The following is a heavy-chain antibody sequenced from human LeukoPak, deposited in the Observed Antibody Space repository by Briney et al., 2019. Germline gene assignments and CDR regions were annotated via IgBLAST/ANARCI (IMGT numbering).Heavy chain of an antibody. J-gene: IGHJ4*02. CDR3: AKDSDHGGSGWYWGYYFDC. V-gene: IGHV3-23*01. CDR1: GFTFSSYA. Sequence: GGSLRLSCAASGFTFSSYARTWVRQAPGKGLEWVSAISGSGASTYYADSVKGRFTISRDNSKNTLYLQMNNLKAEDTAVYYCAKDSDHGGSGWYWGYYFDCWGQGALVTVSS. CDR2: ISGSGAST. D-gene: IGHD6-19*01.